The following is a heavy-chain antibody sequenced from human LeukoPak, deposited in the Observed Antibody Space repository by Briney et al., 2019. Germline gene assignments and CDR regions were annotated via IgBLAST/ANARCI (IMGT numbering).Heavy chain of an antibody. CDR3: ARHDSGYEWGYWFDP. Sequence: GESLKISCKGSGYSFTSYWIGWVRQMPGKGLEWMGIIYPGDSDTRYGPSFQGQVTISADKSISTAYLQWSSLKASDTAMYYCARHDSGYEWGYWFDPWGQGTLVTVSS. V-gene: IGHV5-51*01. CDR2: IYPGDSDT. J-gene: IGHJ5*02. D-gene: IGHD5-12*01. CDR1: GYSFTSYW.